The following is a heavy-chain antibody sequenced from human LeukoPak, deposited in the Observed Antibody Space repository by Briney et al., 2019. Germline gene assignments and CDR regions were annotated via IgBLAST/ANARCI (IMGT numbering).Heavy chain of an antibody. V-gene: IGHV3-23*01. CDR1: GFTFTGFA. Sequence: PGGSLRLSCAASGFTFTGFAMSWVRQAPGKGPEWVSRIGGSSGSTYYADSVKGRFTISRDNSKKTLHLQMNSLRADDTAVYYCAKMKGPGLYYHYSMDVWGKGTTVIVSS. CDR3: AKMKGPGLYYHYSMDV. J-gene: IGHJ6*03. CDR2: IGGSSGST.